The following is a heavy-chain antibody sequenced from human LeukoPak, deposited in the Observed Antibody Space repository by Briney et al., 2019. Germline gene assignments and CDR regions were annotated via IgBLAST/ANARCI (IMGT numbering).Heavy chain of an antibody. J-gene: IGHJ3*02. CDR2: FYSSGST. CDR1: GCSISSGNYY. Sequence: SETLSLTCTVSGCSISSGNYYWSWIRQPAGKGLEWIGRFYSSGSTSYNPSLQSRVTISVDTSKNQFSLKLSSVTAADTAVYYCARPSTYYYDSSGHGAFDIWGQGTMVTVSS. CDR3: ARPSTYYYDSSGHGAFDI. D-gene: IGHD3-22*01. V-gene: IGHV4-61*02.